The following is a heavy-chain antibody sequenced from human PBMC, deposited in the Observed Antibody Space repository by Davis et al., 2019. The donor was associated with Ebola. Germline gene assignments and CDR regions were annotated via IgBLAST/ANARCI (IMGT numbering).Heavy chain of an antibody. Sequence: GGSLRLSCAASGFTSSSYVMHWVRQAPGKGLEWVAVISYDGSNKYYADSVKGRFTISRDNSKNTLYLQMNSLRAEETAVYYCARGEEVVAATVDAFDIWGQGTMVTVSS. CDR3: ARGEEVVAATVDAFDI. J-gene: IGHJ3*02. CDR2: ISYDGSNK. CDR1: GFTSSSYV. D-gene: IGHD2-15*01. V-gene: IGHV3-30*03.